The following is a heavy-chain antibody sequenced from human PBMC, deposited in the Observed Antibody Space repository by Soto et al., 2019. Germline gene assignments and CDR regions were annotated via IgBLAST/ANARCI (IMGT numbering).Heavy chain of an antibody. CDR3: ARPYGVATISSSQNFDY. CDR1: GFTFSRYA. CDR2: ISRDGGST. V-gene: IGHV3-64*02. Sequence: GGSLRLSCAASGFTFSRYAMYWVRQAPGKGLEYVSAISRDGGSTYYADSVRGRFTISRDNSKNTLSLQMGSLRVEDMAVYYCARPYGVATISSSQNFDYWGQGTLVTVSS. D-gene: IGHD5-12*01. J-gene: IGHJ4*02.